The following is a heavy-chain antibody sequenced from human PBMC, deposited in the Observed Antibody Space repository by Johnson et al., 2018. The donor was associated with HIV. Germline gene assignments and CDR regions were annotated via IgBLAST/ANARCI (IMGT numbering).Heavy chain of an antibody. J-gene: IGHJ3*02. CDR1: GFTFDDYA. Sequence: VQLVESGGGLVQPGRSLRLSCAASGFTFDDYAMHWVRQAPGKGLEWVSGIGWNSGNIVYADSVKGRFTISRDNAKNSLYLQMNSLRAEDTAVYYCAKEDEWLRLGSAFDIWGHGTMVTVSS. V-gene: IGHV3-9*01. D-gene: IGHD5-12*01. CDR3: AKEDEWLRLGSAFDI. CDR2: IGWNSGNI.